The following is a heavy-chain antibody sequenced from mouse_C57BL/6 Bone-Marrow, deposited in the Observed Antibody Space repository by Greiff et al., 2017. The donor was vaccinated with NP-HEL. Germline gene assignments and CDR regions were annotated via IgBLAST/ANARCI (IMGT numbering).Heavy chain of an antibody. CDR3: AKKCFDV. J-gene: IGHJ1*03. CDR1: GFTFSGYG. Sequence: EVKLVESGGGLVKPGGSLKLSCAASGFTFSGYGMHWVRQAPEKGLEWVGYISSGSSTIYYADKVKGRFTISRDNSNNTLFLQMTSLRSEDTAMYYCAKKCFDVWGTGTTVTVSS. CDR2: ISSGSSTI. V-gene: IGHV5-17*01. D-gene: IGHD1-3*01.